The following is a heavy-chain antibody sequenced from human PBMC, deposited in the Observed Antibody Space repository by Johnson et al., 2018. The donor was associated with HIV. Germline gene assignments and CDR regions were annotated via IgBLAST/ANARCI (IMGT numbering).Heavy chain of an antibody. D-gene: IGHD3-10*01. Sequence: QVQLVESGGGVVQPGRSLRLSCAASGFTFSSYGMHWVRQAPGKGLEWVAVISYDGGNKYYRDSVKGRFTISRDNSKNTLYLQMNSLRAEDTALYYCARPVSKGWELEDDAFDIWGQGTMVTVSS. CDR2: ISYDGGNK. CDR3: ARPVSKGWELEDDAFDI. CDR1: GFTFSSYG. V-gene: IGHV3-30*03. J-gene: IGHJ3*02.